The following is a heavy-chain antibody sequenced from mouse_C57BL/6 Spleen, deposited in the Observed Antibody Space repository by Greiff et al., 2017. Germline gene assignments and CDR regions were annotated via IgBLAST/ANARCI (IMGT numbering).Heavy chain of an antibody. V-gene: IGHV7-3*01. Sequence: EVKLMESGGGLVQPGGSLSLSCAASGFTFTDYYMSWVRQPPGKALEWLGFIRNKANGYTTEYSASVKGRFTISRDNSQSILYLQMNALRAEDSATYYCARYLYYDYAMDYWGQGTSVTVSS. J-gene: IGHJ4*01. CDR2: IRNKANGYTT. D-gene: IGHD1-1*01. CDR1: GFTFTDYY. CDR3: ARYLYYDYAMDY.